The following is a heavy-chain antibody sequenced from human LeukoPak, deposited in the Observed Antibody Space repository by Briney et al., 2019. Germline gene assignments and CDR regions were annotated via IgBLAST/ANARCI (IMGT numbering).Heavy chain of an antibody. D-gene: IGHD3-10*01. Sequence: PGGSLRLSCAASGFTFSSYAMHWVRQAPGKGLEWVAVISYDGSNKYYADSVKGRFTISRDNSKNTLYLQMNSLRAEDTAVYYCAKYQITMVRRVIKGYFDYWGQGTLVTVSS. CDR2: ISYDGSNK. J-gene: IGHJ4*02. V-gene: IGHV3-30-3*02. CDR3: AKYQITMVRRVIKGYFDY. CDR1: GFTFSSYA.